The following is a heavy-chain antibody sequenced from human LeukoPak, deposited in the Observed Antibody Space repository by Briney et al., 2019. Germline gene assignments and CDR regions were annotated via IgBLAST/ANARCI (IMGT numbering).Heavy chain of an antibody. Sequence: PSETLSLTCAVYGGSFSGYYWSWIRQPPGKGLEWIGEINHSGSTNYNPSLKSRVTISVDTSKNQFSLKLSSVTAADTAVYYCARSILQSHYYYYYVDVWGKGTTVTVSS. V-gene: IGHV4-34*01. CDR1: GGSFSGYY. D-gene: IGHD2-21*01. CDR2: INHSGST. CDR3: ARSILQSHYYYYYVDV. J-gene: IGHJ6*03.